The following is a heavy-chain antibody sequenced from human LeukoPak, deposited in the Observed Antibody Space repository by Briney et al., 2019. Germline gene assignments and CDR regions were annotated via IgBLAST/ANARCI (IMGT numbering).Heavy chain of an antibody. V-gene: IGHV4-59*01. D-gene: IGHD4-17*01. CDR1: GGSISSYY. Sequence: PSETLSLTCTVSGGSISSYYWSWIRQPPGKGLEWIGYIYYSGSTNYNPSLKSRVTISVDTSKNQFSLKLSSVTAADTAVYYCARDRYDYGDYATFDIWGQGTMVTVSS. J-gene: IGHJ3*02. CDR3: ARDRYDYGDYATFDI. CDR2: IYYSGST.